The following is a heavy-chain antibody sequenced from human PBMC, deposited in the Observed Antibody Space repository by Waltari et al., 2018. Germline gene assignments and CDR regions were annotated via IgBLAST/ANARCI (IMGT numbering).Heavy chain of an antibody. D-gene: IGHD3-10*01. CDR3: AKDLAPGWELLFDY. CDR2: IYSGGST. V-gene: IGHV3-23*03. CDR1: GFTFSSYA. J-gene: IGHJ4*02. Sequence: VQLVESGGGLVQPGGSLRLSCAASGFTFSSYAMSWVRQAPGKGLEWGSGIYSGGSTYYADSVKGRFTISRDNSKNTLYLQMNSLRAEDTAVYYCAKDLAPGWELLFDYWGQGTLVTVSS.